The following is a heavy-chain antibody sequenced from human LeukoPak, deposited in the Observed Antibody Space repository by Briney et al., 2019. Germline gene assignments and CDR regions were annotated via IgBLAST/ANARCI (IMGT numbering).Heavy chain of an antibody. D-gene: IGHD2-2*02. V-gene: IGHV1-69*13. Sequence: SVKVSCKASGGTFSSYAISWVRQAPGQGLEWMGGIIPIFGTANYAQKFQGRVTITADESTSTAYMELSSLRSEDTAVYYCASPVPAAIEGYYYYYMDVWGKGTTVIVSS. J-gene: IGHJ6*03. CDR2: IIPIFGTA. CDR1: GGTFSSYA. CDR3: ASPVPAAIEGYYYYYMDV.